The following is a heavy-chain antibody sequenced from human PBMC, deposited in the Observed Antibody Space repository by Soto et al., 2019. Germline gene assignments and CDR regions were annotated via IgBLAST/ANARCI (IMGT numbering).Heavy chain of an antibody. V-gene: IGHV3-30*18. Sequence: PVGSLRLSCAASGSTFRTYGMHWVRQAPGKGLEWLAVISNNGINKYYADSVKGRFTISRDNSRDTLFLQMNSLRGEDTAIYYCAKVIRADSTSSNFYYYSGLDVWGQGTTVTVSS. CDR2: ISNNGINK. D-gene: IGHD6-6*01. J-gene: IGHJ6*02. CDR3: AKVIRADSTSSNFYYYSGLDV. CDR1: GSTFRTYG.